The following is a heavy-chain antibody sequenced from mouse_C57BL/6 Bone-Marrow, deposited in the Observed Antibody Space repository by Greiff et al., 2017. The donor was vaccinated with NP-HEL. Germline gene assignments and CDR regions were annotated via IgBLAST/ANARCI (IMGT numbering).Heavy chain of an antibody. CDR1: GFTFSDYY. V-gene: IGHV5-12*01. J-gene: IGHJ2*01. Sequence: EVKLVESGGGLVQPGGSLKLSCAASGFTFSDYYMYWVRQTPEKRLEWVAYISNGGGSTYYPDTVKGRFTISRDNAKNTLYLQMSRLKSEDTAMYYCARGFITTVVVDYWGQGTTLTVSS. CDR2: ISNGGGST. D-gene: IGHD1-1*01. CDR3: ARGFITTVVVDY.